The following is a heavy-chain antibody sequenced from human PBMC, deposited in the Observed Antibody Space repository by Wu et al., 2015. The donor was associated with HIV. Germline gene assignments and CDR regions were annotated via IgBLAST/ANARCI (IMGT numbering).Heavy chain of an antibody. Sequence: QVQLVQSGAEVKKPGASVKVSCKAAGYPFSGYYMYWVRQAPGQGLEWMGWINPNKGGTNYAQKFQGRVTMTRDTSINTAYMELSRLRSDDTAVYYCARCLNGHYYYGMDVWGQG. D-gene: IGHD2-8*01. CDR3: ARCLNGHYYYGMDV. V-gene: IGHV1-2*02. J-gene: IGHJ6*02. CDR1: GYPFSGYY. CDR2: INPNKGGT.